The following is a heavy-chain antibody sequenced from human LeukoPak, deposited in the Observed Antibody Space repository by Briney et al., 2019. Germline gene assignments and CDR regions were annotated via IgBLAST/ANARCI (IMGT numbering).Heavy chain of an antibody. V-gene: IGHV4-31*03. CDR1: GGSISSGDYY. Sequence: SQTLSLTCTVSGGSISSGDYYWNWIRQHPGKGLEWIGYIYYSGNTYYNPSLKSRVTMSVDTSKNQFSLKLTFVTAADTAVYFCARGHDFWSGYSGWFDPWGQGTLVTVSS. CDR3: ARGHDFWSGYSGWFDP. J-gene: IGHJ5*02. D-gene: IGHD3-3*01. CDR2: IYYSGNT.